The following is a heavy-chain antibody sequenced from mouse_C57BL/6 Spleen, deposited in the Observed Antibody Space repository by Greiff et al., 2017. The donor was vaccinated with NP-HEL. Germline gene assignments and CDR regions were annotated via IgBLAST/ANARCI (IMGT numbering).Heavy chain of an antibody. Sequence: EVKVVESGGGLVQPGGSLSLSCAASGFTFTDYYMSWVRQPPGKALEWLGFIRNKANGYTTEYSASVKGRFTISRDNSQSILYLQMNALRAEDSATYYCASFVHYYGSSLYYYAMDYWGQGTSVTVSS. V-gene: IGHV7-3*01. J-gene: IGHJ4*01. CDR1: GFTFTDYY. CDR3: ASFVHYYGSSLYYYAMDY. D-gene: IGHD1-1*01. CDR2: IRNKANGYTT.